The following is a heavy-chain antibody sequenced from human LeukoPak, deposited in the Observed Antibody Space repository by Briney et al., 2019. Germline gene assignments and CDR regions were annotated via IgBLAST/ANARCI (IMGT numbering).Heavy chain of an antibody. D-gene: IGHD3-3*01. J-gene: IGHJ4*02. Sequence: SEALSFTCTVSGGSISSYYWSWIRQPPGKGLEWIGYIYHSGSTYYNPSLKSRVTISVDRSKNQFSLKLSSVTAADTAVYYCARSHSEAITIFGVVNGHFDYWGQGTLVTVSS. CDR3: ARSHSEAITIFGVVNGHFDY. V-gene: IGHV4-59*12. CDR2: IYHSGST. CDR1: GGSISSYY.